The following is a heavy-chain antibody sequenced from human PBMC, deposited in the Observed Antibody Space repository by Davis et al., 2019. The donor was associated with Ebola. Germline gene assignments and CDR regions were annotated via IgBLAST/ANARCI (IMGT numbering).Heavy chain of an antibody. CDR2: IIPIFGTA. V-gene: IGHV1-69*13. Sequence: AASVKVSCKASGGTFSSYAISWVRQAPGQGLEWMGGIIPIFGTANYAQKFQGRVTITADESTSTAYMELSSLRSEDTAVYYCARDRREIGGMDVWGKGTTVTVSS. J-gene: IGHJ6*04. CDR1: GGTFSSYA. CDR3: ARDRREIGGMDV. D-gene: IGHD5-24*01.